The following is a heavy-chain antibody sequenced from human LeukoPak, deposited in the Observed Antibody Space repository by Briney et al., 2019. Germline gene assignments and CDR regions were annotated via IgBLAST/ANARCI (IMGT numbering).Heavy chain of an antibody. CDR3: ATTQYDYVWGSYLPFDI. V-gene: IGHV3-7*01. Sequence: GGSLRLSCAAPGFTFSSYWMSWVRLAPGKGLEWVANIKQDGSEKYYVDSVKGRFTISRDNAKNSLYLQMNSLRAEDTAVYYCATTQYDYVWGSYLPFDIWGQGTMVTVSS. J-gene: IGHJ3*02. CDR2: IKQDGSEK. D-gene: IGHD3-16*02. CDR1: GFTFSSYW.